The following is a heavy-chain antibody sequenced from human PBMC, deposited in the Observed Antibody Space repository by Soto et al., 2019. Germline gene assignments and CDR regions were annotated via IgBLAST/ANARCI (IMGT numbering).Heavy chain of an antibody. D-gene: IGHD3-3*01. CDR3: AREVPPYDFWSGYRHYYYYMDV. V-gene: IGHV3-23*01. J-gene: IGHJ6*03. CDR1: GFTFSNYA. CDR2: ISGSGGST. Sequence: GGSLRHSCAASGFTFSNYAMNWVRQAPGKGLEWVSAISGSGGSTYYADSVKGRFTISRDNSKNTLYLQMNSLRAEDTAVYYCAREVPPYDFWSGYRHYYYYMDVWGKGTTVTVSS.